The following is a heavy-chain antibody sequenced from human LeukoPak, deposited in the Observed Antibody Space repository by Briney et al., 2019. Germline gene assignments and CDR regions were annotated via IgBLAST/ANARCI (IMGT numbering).Heavy chain of an antibody. V-gene: IGHV3-9*01. CDR1: GFTFNGYA. J-gene: IGHJ3*02. CDR2: ISWNSGRI. D-gene: IGHD3-22*01. CDR3: AKAPSGDSSGYYTDAFDI. Sequence: GGSLRLSCAASGFTFNGYAMHWVRQAPGKGLEWVSGISWNSGRIGYADSVKGRFTISGDNAKNSLYLQMNSLRAEDTAFYYCAKAPSGDSSGYYTDAFDIWGQGTMVTVSS.